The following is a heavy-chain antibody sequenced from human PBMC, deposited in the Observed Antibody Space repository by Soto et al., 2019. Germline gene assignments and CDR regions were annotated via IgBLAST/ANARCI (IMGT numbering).Heavy chain of an antibody. CDR3: AKDMNCSSTICFPSYSYCCMDV. CDR2: ISYDGSNK. Sequence: RRSPRLSCAASRFTFSSYGMHWVRQAPGKGLEWVAVISYDGSNKYYADSVKGRFTISRDNSKNTLYLQMNSLRAEDTAVYYCAKDMNCSSTICFPSYSYCCMDVCGQAPSLTVS. J-gene: IGHJ6*02. D-gene: IGHD2-2*01. V-gene: IGHV3-30*18. CDR1: RFTFSSYG.